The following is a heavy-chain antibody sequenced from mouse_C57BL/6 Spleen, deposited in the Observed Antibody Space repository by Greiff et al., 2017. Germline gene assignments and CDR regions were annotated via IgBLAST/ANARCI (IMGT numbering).Heavy chain of an antibody. D-gene: IGHD1-1*01. J-gene: IGHJ2*01. V-gene: IGHV5-6*01. Sequence: EVQVVESGGDLVKPGGSLKLSCAASGFTFSSYGMSWVRQTPDKRLEWVATISSGGSYTYYPDSVKGRFTISRDTAKNTLYLQMSSLKSEDTAMYYCARHGDDSSYIDYWGQGTTLTVSS. CDR1: GFTFSSYG. CDR3: ARHGDDSSYIDY. CDR2: ISSGGSYT.